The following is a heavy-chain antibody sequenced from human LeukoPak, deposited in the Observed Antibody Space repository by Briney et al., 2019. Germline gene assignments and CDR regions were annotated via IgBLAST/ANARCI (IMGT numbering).Heavy chain of an antibody. D-gene: IGHD2-15*01. CDR1: GGSIGRSSYY. CDR3: ARVAAKTADH. CDR2: IYYSGST. J-gene: IGHJ4*02. Sequence: SETLSLTCTVSGGSIGRSSYYWDWIRQPPGKGLEWIGNIYYSGSTNYNPSLKSRVTISVDTSKDQFSLTLTSVTAADTAVYYCARVAAKTADHWGQGTLVTVSS. V-gene: IGHV4-39*07.